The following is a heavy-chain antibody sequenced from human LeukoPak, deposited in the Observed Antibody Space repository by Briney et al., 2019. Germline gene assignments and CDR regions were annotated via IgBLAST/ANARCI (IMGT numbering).Heavy chain of an antibody. J-gene: IGHJ6*02. V-gene: IGHV1-8*01. D-gene: IGHD3-3*01. CDR2: MNPNSGNT. Sequence: ASVKVSCKASGYTFTSYDINWVRQATGQGLEWMGWMNPNSGNTGYAQKFQGRVTMTRNTSISIAYMELSSLRSEDTAVYYCARGTIPSNYDFWSGYYYYYGMDVWGQGTTVTVSS. CDR1: GYTFTSYD. CDR3: ARGTIPSNYDFWSGYYYYYGMDV.